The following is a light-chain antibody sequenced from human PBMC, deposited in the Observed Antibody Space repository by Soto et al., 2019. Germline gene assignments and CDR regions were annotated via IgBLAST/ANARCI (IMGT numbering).Light chain of an antibody. Sequence: DIQMTQSPSSLSASVGDRVTITCRASQSINSYLNWYQQKPGKAPKLLIYAASSLQSGVPSRFSGSGSGTEFTLTISSLQPDDFATYYCQQYYSYPQTFGQGTKVDIK. V-gene: IGKV1-39*01. CDR2: AAS. CDR1: QSINSY. CDR3: QQYYSYPQT. J-gene: IGKJ1*01.